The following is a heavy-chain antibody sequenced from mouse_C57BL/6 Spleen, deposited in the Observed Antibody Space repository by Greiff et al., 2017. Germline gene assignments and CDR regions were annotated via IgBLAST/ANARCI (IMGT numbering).Heavy chain of an antibody. D-gene: IGHD1-2*01. Sequence: VQLQQSGPELVKPGASVKISCKASGSSFTDYNMNWVKQSNGKSLEWIGVINPNYGTTSYNQKFKGKATLTVEQSSSTAYMQLNRLTSEDSAFDYCARGEDYDGYYFDYWGQGTTPTVSS. CDR1: GSSFTDYN. CDR2: INPNYGTT. CDR3: ARGEDYDGYYFDY. V-gene: IGHV1-39*01. J-gene: IGHJ2*01.